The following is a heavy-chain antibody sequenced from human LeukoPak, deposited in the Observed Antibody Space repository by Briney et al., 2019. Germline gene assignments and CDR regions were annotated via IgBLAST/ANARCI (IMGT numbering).Heavy chain of an antibody. J-gene: IGHJ3*02. CDR1: GFTFSGYG. V-gene: IGHV3-33*01. Sequence: PGGSLRLSCAASGFTFSGYGMHWVRQAPGNGLEWVAVIGYDGSNKYYADSVKGRFTISRDNSKNTLYLQMNSLKAEDTAVYYCARPPMVRGVIITGDDVFDIWGQGTMVTVSS. CDR2: IGYDGSNK. D-gene: IGHD3-10*01. CDR3: ARPPMVRGVIITGDDVFDI.